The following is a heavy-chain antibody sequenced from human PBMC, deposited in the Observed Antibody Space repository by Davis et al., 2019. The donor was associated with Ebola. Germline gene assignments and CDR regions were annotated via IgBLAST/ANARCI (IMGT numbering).Heavy chain of an antibody. J-gene: IGHJ4*02. Sequence: GESLKISCAASGFTFSSYAMSWVRRTPGKGLEWVSAITGSGSLTGYADSVKGRFTISRDNSKNTLNMQMNSLRVEDTAVYYCATRGSSREFDYWGQGTLVSVS. CDR2: ITGSGSLT. V-gene: IGHV3-23*01. CDR1: GFTFSSYA. CDR3: ATRGSSREFDY. D-gene: IGHD6-13*01.